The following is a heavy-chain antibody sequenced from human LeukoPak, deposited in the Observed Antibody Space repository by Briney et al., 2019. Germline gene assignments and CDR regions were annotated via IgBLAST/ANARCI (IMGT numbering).Heavy chain of an antibody. V-gene: IGHV3-7*03. Sequence: GGSLRLSCAASGFTFSSYWMSWVRQAPGKGLEWVANIKQDGSEKYYVDSVKGRFTISRDNAKNSLYLQMNSLRAEDTAVYYCAREYGRFGELGMDVWGKGTTVTVSP. CDR3: AREYGRFGELGMDV. CDR2: IKQDGSEK. D-gene: IGHD3-10*01. J-gene: IGHJ6*04. CDR1: GFTFSSYW.